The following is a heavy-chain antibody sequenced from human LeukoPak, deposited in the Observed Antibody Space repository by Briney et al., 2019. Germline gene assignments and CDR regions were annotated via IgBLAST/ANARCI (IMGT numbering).Heavy chain of an antibody. CDR3: ARQNLNSSLYSFDY. D-gene: IGHD3-16*02. V-gene: IGHV4-34*01. Sequence: SETLSLTCAVYGESFSGYCWTWIRQPPGKGLEWIGEINHGGSTNFNPSHKSRVAISVDTSKNQFSLKLTSVTAADTAVYYCARQNLNSSLYSFDYWGQGTLVTVPS. CDR2: INHGGST. J-gene: IGHJ4*02. CDR1: GESFSGYC.